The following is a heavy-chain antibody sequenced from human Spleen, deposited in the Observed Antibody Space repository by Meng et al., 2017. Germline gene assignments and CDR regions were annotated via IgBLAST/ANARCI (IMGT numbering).Heavy chain of an antibody. V-gene: IGHV4-39*07. CDR1: GGSISSSSYY. Sequence: GSLRLSCTVSGGSISSSSYYWGWIRQPPGKGLEWIGSIYYNVNTYYNPSLKSRVTISVDASKNQFSLKLRSVTAADTAVYYCARTVYSSRPFDFWGQGTLVTVSS. CDR2: IYYNVNT. CDR3: ARTVYSSRPFDF. D-gene: IGHD6-13*01. J-gene: IGHJ4*02.